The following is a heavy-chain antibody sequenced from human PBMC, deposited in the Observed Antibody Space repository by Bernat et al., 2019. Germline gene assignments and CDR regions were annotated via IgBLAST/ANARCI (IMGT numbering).Heavy chain of an antibody. CDR2: INHSGST. V-gene: IGHV4-34*01. CDR3: AREWEPTVTTGEGVYYYYYMDV. CDR1: GGSFSGYY. J-gene: IGHJ6*03. D-gene: IGHD4-11*01. Sequence: QVQLQQWGAGLLKPSETLSLTCAVYGGSFSGYYWSWIRQPPWKGLAWLGEINHSGSTHYNPSLKRRVTISVDRSKNQFTRKLGSRTAADTAVDDCAREWEPTVTTGEGVYYYYYMDVWGKGTTVTVSS.